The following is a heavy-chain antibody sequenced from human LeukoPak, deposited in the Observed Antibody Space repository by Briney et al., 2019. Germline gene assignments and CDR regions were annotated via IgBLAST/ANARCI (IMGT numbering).Heavy chain of an antibody. CDR2: IYYSGST. CDR3: ARERPGSIWSAFDY. CDR1: GGSVSSGSYY. J-gene: IGHJ4*02. V-gene: IGHV4-61*01. D-gene: IGHD3-10*01. Sequence: SETLSPTCTVSGGSVSSGSYYWSWIRQPPGKGLEWIGYIYYSGSTNYNPSLKSRVTISVDTSKNQFSLKLSSVTAADTAVYYCARERPGSIWSAFDYWGQGTLVTVSS.